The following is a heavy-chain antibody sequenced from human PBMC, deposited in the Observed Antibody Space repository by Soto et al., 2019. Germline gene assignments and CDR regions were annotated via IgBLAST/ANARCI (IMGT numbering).Heavy chain of an antibody. CDR3: ARVREKESIVGATLDAFDI. CDR2: IWYDGSNK. CDR1: GFTFSSYG. D-gene: IGHD1-26*01. J-gene: IGHJ3*02. Sequence: GGSLRLSCAASGFTFSSYGMHWVRQAPGKGLEWVAVIWYDGSNKYYADSVKGRFTISRDNSKNTLYLQMNSLRAEDTAVYYCARVREKESIVGATLDAFDIWGQGTMVTVSS. V-gene: IGHV3-33*01.